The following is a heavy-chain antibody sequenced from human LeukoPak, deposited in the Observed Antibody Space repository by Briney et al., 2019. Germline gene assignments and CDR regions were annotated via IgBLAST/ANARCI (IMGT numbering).Heavy chain of an antibody. V-gene: IGHV3-30-3*01. J-gene: IGHJ6*02. CDR2: ISYDGSNK. CDR1: GFTFSSYA. Sequence: GRSLRLSCAASGFTFSSYAMHWVRQAPGKGLEWVAIISYDGSNKYYADSVKGRFTISRDNSKNTLYLQMNSLRAEDTAVYYCARDRVTMRHGMDVWGQGTTVTVSS. D-gene: IGHD3-22*01. CDR3: ARDRVTMRHGMDV.